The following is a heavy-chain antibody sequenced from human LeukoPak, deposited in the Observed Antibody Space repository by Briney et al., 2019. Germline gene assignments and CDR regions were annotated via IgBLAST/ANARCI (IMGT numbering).Heavy chain of an antibody. Sequence: ASVKVSCKTSGYTFTNYYMRWVRQAPGQGLQWMGVINPSGGSSTYAQKFQGRVTMTRDTSTSTVYMELSSLRSEDTAVYYCAPGGRGGGNAPFDYWGQGTLVTVSS. CDR1: GYTFTNYY. CDR2: INPSGGSS. CDR3: APGGRGGGNAPFDY. V-gene: IGHV1-46*01. J-gene: IGHJ4*02. D-gene: IGHD4-23*01.